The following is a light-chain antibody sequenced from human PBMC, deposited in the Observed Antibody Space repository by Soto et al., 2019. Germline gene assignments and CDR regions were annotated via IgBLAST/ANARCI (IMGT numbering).Light chain of an antibody. V-gene: IGLV1-40*01. CDR1: SSNIGANSD. CDR2: GNT. Sequence: QAVVTQPPSVSGAPGQRVTISCTGSSSNIGANSDVHWYQQLTGAAPKLLIYGNTNRPSGVSDRFSASKSGTSASLAITGLQAEDEADYYCQSYDNSRSGFYVFGTGTKLTVL. CDR3: QSYDNSRSGFYV. J-gene: IGLJ1*01.